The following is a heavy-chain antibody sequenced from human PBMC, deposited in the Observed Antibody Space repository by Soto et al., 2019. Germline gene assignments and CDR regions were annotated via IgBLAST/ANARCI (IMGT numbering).Heavy chain of an antibody. CDR2: IYYSGST. CDR1: GGSISSYY. CDR3: AREAAAAGTTFDY. Sequence: SETLSLTCTVSGGSISSYYWSWIRQPPGKGLEWIGYIYYSGSTNYNPSLKSRVTISVDTSKNQFSLKLSSVTAADTAVYYCAREAAAAGTTFDYWGQGTLVTVSS. J-gene: IGHJ4*02. D-gene: IGHD6-13*01. V-gene: IGHV4-59*01.